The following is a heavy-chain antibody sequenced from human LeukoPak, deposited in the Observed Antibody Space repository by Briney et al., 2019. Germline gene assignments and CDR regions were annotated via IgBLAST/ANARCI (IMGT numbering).Heavy chain of an antibody. Sequence: GGSLRLSCTASGFTFGDYAMTWVRQAPGKGLEWVGFIRSKIYGGTPEYAASVKGRFTISRDDSQGIAYLQMNSLKTEDTAVYYCTRDQTPYYWGQGTLVTVSS. V-gene: IGHV3-49*04. CDR3: TRDQTPYY. CDR2: IRSKIYGGTP. CDR1: GFTFGDYA. J-gene: IGHJ4*02.